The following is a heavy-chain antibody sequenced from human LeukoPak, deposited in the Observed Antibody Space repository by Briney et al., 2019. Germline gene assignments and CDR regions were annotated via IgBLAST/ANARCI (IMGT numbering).Heavy chain of an antibody. V-gene: IGHV4-31*03. CDR3: VRGSGYLDSLLEIDY. Sequence: SETLSLTCTVSGGSISSGGYYWSWIRQPPGKGLEWIGYIYYSGSTYYNPSLKSRVTISVDTSKNQFSLKLSSVTAADTAVYYCVRGSGYLDSLLEIDYWGQGSPVTVSS. CDR2: IYYSGST. CDR1: GGSISSGGYY. J-gene: IGHJ4*02. D-gene: IGHD3-9*01.